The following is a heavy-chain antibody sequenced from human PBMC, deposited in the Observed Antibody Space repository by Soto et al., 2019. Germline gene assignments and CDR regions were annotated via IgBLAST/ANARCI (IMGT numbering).Heavy chain of an antibody. CDR2: IYPGYSDT. CDR3: ASRKATGGGSFDY. V-gene: IGHV5-51*01. D-gene: IGHD5-12*01. J-gene: IGHJ4*02. Sequence: EXLKIYCKCSGYXFTSYLLVWVRHMPGKGLEWMGIIYPGYSDTRYSPSFQGRVTISSYKSIITSYLQWISLNASDTAIYYCASRKATGGGSFDYWGQGTLVTVSS. CDR1: GYXFTSYL.